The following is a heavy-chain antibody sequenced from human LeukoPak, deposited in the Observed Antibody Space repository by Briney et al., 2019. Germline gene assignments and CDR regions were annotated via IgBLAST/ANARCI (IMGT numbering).Heavy chain of an antibody. D-gene: IGHD3-10*01. V-gene: IGHV3-23*01. CDR1: GFTFSKYA. CDR2: ISASGDST. J-gene: IGHJ4*02. CDR3: ARDLSPVVRASPMGY. Sequence: GGSLRLSCAASGFTFSKYAMSWVRQAPGKGLEWVSGISASGDSTYYADSVKGRITISRDNSKNTLYLQMNSLRAEDTAVYYCARDLSPVVRASPMGYWGQGTPVTVSS.